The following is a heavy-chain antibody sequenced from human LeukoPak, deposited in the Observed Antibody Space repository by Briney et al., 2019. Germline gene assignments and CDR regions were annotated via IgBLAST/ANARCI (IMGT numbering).Heavy chain of an antibody. J-gene: IGHJ4*02. CDR2: IYPGDSDT. CDR1: GYSLTSYW. Sequence: GEALKISCKGSGYSLTSYWIGWVRQMPGKGLEWMGIIYPGDSDTRYSPSLQGQVTISAEKSISTAYLQWSSLKASDTAMYYCASIAVTGTTGGVDYWGQGTLVTVSS. V-gene: IGHV5-51*01. D-gene: IGHD6-19*01. CDR3: ASIAVTGTTGGVDY.